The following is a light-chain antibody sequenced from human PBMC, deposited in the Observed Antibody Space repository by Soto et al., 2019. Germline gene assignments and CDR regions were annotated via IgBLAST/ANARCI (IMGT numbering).Light chain of an antibody. CDR3: QRSYSTPLT. V-gene: IGKV1-39*01. CDR1: QRISSY. J-gene: IGKJ4*01. CDR2: AAC. Sequence: DIQMTQSPSSLSASVGDRVTITCRASQRISSYLNWYQQKPGKAPKLLIYAACSLQSGVPSRFRGSGCRTDFTLTISSLQPEYFATYYYQRSYSTPLTFGGGTKVEIK.